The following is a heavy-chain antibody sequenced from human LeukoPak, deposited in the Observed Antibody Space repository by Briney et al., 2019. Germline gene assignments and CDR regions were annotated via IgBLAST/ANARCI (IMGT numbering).Heavy chain of an antibody. J-gene: IGHJ4*02. Sequence: PGGSLRLSCAASGFTFSDYALGWVRQAPGKGLEWVAVIWYDGSNKYYADSVKGRFTISRDNSKNTLYLQMNSLRAEDTAVYYCARDRRDSSSWYERYFDYWGQGTLVTVSS. CDR3: ARDRRDSSSWYERYFDY. CDR2: IWYDGSNK. CDR1: GFTFSDYA. V-gene: IGHV3-33*08. D-gene: IGHD6-13*01.